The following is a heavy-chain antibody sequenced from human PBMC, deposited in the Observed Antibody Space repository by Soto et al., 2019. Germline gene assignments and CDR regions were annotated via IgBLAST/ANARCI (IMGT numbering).Heavy chain of an antibody. CDR2: IDWDDDK. CDR3: ARILESNRHGYCSGGSCYSSPVYYYYMDV. CDR1: GFSLSTSGMC. D-gene: IGHD2-15*01. J-gene: IGHJ6*03. V-gene: IGHV2-70*11. Sequence: ESGPTLVNPTQTLTLTCTFSGFSLSTSGMCVSWIRQPPGKALEWLARIDWDDDKYYSTSLKTRLTISKDTSKNQVVLTMTNMDPVDTATYYCARILESNRHGYCSGGSCYSSPVYYYYMDVWGKGTTVTVSS.